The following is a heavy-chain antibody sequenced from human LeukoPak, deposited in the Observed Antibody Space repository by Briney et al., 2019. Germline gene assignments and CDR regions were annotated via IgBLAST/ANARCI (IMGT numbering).Heavy chain of an antibody. J-gene: IGHJ4*02. CDR1: GYTLTELS. D-gene: IGHD6-13*01. Sequence: ASVKVSCKVSGYTLTELSMHWVRQAPGKGLEWMGGFDSEDGETIYAQKFQGRVTMTEDTSTDTAYMELSSLRSEDTAVYYCASNPTGGSSSPYDYWGQGTLVTVSS. CDR2: FDSEDGET. CDR3: ASNPTGGSSSPYDY. V-gene: IGHV1-24*01.